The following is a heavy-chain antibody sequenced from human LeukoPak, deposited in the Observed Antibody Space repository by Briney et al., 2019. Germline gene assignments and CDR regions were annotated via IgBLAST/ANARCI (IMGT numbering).Heavy chain of an antibody. CDR3: AIGMVRGVISIAY. V-gene: IGHV4-34*01. Sequence: SETLSLTCAVYGGSFSGYYWSWIRQPPGKGLEWIGEINQSGSTNYNPSLKSRVTISVDTSKNQFSLKLSSVTAADTAVYYCAIGMVRGVISIAYWGQGTLVTVSS. D-gene: IGHD3-10*01. J-gene: IGHJ4*02. CDR1: GGSFSGYY. CDR2: INQSGST.